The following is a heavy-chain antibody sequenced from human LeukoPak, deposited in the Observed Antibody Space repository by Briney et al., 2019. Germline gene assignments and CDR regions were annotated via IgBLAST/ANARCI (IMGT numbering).Heavy chain of an antibody. CDR3: ARKSGSSLITFDY. J-gene: IGHJ4*02. CDR1: GYTFTSYD. D-gene: IGHD1-26*01. CDR2: MNPNSGNT. Sequence: ASVKVSCKSSGYTFTSYDINWARQATGQGLEWMGWMNPNSGNTGYAQKFQGRVTMTRNTSISTVYMELSSLRSEDTAVYYCARKSGSSLITFDYWGQGTLVTVSS. V-gene: IGHV1-8*01.